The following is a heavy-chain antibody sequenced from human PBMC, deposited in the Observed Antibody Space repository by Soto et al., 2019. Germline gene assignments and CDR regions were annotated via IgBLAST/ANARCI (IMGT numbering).Heavy chain of an antibody. CDR1: GFTFSSYS. CDR3: ARDRAAAGTHYFDY. V-gene: IGHV3-21*01. Sequence: GSLRLSCAASGFTFSSYSMNWVRQAPGKGLEWVSSISSSSSYIYYADSVKGRFTISRDNAKNSLYLQMNSLRAEDTAVYYCARDRAAAGTHYFDYWGQGTLVTVSS. CDR2: ISSSSSYI. J-gene: IGHJ4*02. D-gene: IGHD6-13*01.